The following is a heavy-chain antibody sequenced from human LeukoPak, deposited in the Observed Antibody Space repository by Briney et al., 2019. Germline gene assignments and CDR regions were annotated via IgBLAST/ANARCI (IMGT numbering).Heavy chain of an antibody. Sequence: PSQTLSLTCTVSGGSISSLSYCWSWIRQPAGKGLEWIGHVHISGSTNYNSSLKSRVTISVDTSKNQFSLKLSSVTAADTAVYYCARDLLDGSSDAFDIWGQGTMVTVSS. CDR3: ARDLLDGSSDAFDI. CDR2: VHISGST. J-gene: IGHJ3*02. CDR1: GGSISSLSYC. D-gene: IGHD1-26*01. V-gene: IGHV4-61*09.